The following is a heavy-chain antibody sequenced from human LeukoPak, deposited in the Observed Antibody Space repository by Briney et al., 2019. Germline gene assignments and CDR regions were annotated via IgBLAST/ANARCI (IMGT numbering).Heavy chain of an antibody. CDR2: FDPEDGET. J-gene: IGHJ4*02. Sequence: GASAKVSCKVSGYTLTELSMHWVRQAPGKGLEWMGGFDPEDGETIYAQKFQGRVTMTEDTSTDTAYMELSSLRSEDTAVYYCATGNPHSYSSSWLFSFDYWGQGTLVTVSS. CDR3: ATGNPHSYSSSWLFSFDY. V-gene: IGHV1-24*01. CDR1: GYTLTELS. D-gene: IGHD6-13*01.